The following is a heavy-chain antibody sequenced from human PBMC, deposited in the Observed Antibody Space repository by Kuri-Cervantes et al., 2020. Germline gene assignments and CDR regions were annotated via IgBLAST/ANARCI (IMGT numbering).Heavy chain of an antibody. V-gene: IGHV4-30-4*01. J-gene: IGHJ6*03. CDR2: IYHTGSN. CDR1: GASMDSGGFY. Sequence: SETLSLTCSVSGASMDSGGFYWSWIRQSPGKGLEWLGYIYHTGSNYYNPSLKSRVTMSVDTSKNQFSLKLSSVTPTDSAVYYCVRESRHPYQYYMDVWGKGTTVTVSS. CDR3: VRESRHPYQYYMDV.